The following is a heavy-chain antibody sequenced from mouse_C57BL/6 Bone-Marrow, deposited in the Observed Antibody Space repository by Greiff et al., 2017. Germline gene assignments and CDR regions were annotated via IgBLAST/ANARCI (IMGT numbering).Heavy chain of an antibody. CDR1: GYTFTDYY. D-gene: IGHD3-1*01. Sequence: QVQLKESGAELVRPGASVKLSCKASGYTFTDYYINWVKQRPGQGLEWIARIYPGSGNTYYTEKFKGKATLTAEKSSRTAYMQLSSLTSEASAVYFCARFSGAMDYWGQGTSVTVSS. J-gene: IGHJ4*01. CDR2: IYPGSGNT. CDR3: ARFSGAMDY. V-gene: IGHV1-76*01.